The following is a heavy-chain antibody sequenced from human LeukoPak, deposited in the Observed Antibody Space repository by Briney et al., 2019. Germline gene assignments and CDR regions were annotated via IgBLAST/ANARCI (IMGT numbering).Heavy chain of an antibody. V-gene: IGHV3-53*01. D-gene: IGHD3-10*01. J-gene: IGHJ3*02. CDR1: GFTVSTNY. Sequence: GGSLRLFCGASGFTVSTNYMSWVRQAPGKGLELVSVIYSDGRTYYGGSVKGRFTISRENSKNTLYLQMNSLRAEDTAVYYCARDSGRLDVFDIWGQGTMATVSS. CDR2: IYSDGRT. CDR3: ARDSGRLDVFDI.